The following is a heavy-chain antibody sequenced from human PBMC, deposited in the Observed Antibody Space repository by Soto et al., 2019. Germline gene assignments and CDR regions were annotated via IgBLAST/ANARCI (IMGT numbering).Heavy chain of an antibody. D-gene: IGHD2-2*01. CDR3: TRGGEVPAAISSWDYYYYMDV. Sequence: PGGSLRLSCTASGFTFGDYAMSWFRQAPGKGLEWVGFIRSKAYGGTTEYAASVKGRFTISRDDSKSIAYLQMNSLKTEDTAVYYCTRGGEVPAAISSWDYYYYMDVWGKGTTVTVSS. CDR1: GFTFGDYA. CDR2: IRSKAYGGTT. V-gene: IGHV3-49*03. J-gene: IGHJ6*03.